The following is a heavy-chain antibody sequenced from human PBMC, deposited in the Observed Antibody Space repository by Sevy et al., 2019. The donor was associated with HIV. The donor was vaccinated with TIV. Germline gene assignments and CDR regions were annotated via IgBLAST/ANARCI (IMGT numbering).Heavy chain of an antibody. CDR2: IPYDGRNNK. CDR3: ARDRGEILRSAFDY. V-gene: IGHV3-30*14. Sequence: GSLRLSCAAPGFTFRDYSMPWVRQAPGKGLEWVAIIPYDGRNNKYNVDSVKGRFTISRDNSKNTLFLQMNSLRAEDSAIYYCARDRGEILRSAFDYWGQGTLVTVSS. CDR1: GFTFRDYS. D-gene: IGHD3-16*01. J-gene: IGHJ4*02.